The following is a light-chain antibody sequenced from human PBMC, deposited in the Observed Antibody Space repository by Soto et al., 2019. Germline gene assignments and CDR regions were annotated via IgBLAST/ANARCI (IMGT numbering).Light chain of an antibody. Sequence: DIQMTQSPSTLSASVGDRVTITCRASQSISNWLAWYQQKPGKAPRLLIYDASYLERGVPSRFSGSGSGTEFTLTISDLQPDDLATYYCQQYNSFWTFGQGTKVAI. CDR3: QQYNSFWT. CDR2: DAS. V-gene: IGKV1-5*01. CDR1: QSISNW. J-gene: IGKJ1*01.